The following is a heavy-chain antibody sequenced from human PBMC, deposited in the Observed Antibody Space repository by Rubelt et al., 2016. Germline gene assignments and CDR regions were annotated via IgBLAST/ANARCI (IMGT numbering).Heavy chain of an antibody. V-gene: IGHV4-59*01. Sequence: QVQLQESGPGLVKPSETLSLTCTVSGGSISSYYWSWIRQPPGKGLEWIGYIYYSGSTNYNPSLKRRFTISVDTSKNQFSLKLSSVTAADTAVYYCARDLTVTTNNWFDPWGQGTLVTVSS. CDR3: ARDLTVTTNNWFDP. D-gene: IGHD4-11*01. CDR1: GGSISSYY. CDR2: IYYSGST. J-gene: IGHJ5*02.